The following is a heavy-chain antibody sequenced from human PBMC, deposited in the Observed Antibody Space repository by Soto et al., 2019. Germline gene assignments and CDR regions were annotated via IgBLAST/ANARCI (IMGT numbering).Heavy chain of an antibody. CDR1: GITFNNYT. CDR2: VIPLLDAS. V-gene: IGHV1-69*08. CDR3: ASGKSQMTQDRMGFYYYMDV. D-gene: IGHD1-1*01. J-gene: IGHJ6*03. Sequence: QVQLVQSGAEVKKPGSSVKLSCTASGITFNNYTFSWVRRAPGQGLEWMGRVIPLLDASNYAEKFQDRVTITADRSTSTAYMELSGLKSEDSAIYYCASGKSQMTQDRMGFYYYMDVWGKGTTITVSS.